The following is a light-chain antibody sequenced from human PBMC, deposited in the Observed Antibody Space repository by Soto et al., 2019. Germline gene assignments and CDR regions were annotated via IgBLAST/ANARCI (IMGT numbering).Light chain of an antibody. V-gene: IGKV3-11*01. CDR2: DAS. Sequence: EIVLTQSPATLSLSPGERATLSCRASQSVSSYLAWYQQKPGQAPRLLIYDASNRATGIPARFSGSGSGTDVTLTISSLEPEDFAVYYCQQRSNWPWPFGQGTKVDI. CDR1: QSVSSY. CDR3: QQRSNWPWP. J-gene: IGKJ1*01.